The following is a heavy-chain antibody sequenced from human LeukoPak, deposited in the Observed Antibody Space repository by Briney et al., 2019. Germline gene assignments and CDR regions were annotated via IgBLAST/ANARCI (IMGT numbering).Heavy chain of an antibody. Sequence: GGSLRLSCAASGFTFSSYSMNWVRQAPGKGLEWVSSISSSSSYIYYADSVKGRFTISRDNAKNSLYLQMNSLRAEDTAVYYCARSLYAIFGVVIVGAASDIWGQGTMVTVSS. CDR1: GFTFSSYS. V-gene: IGHV3-21*01. D-gene: IGHD3-3*01. CDR2: ISSSSSYI. J-gene: IGHJ3*02. CDR3: ARSLYAIFGVVIVGAASDI.